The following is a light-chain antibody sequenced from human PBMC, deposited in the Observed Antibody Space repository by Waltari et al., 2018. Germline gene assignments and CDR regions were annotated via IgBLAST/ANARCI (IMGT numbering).Light chain of an antibody. CDR3: QQSYSIPPWT. V-gene: IGKV1-39*01. CDR1: QSISNY. J-gene: IGKJ1*01. CDR2: AAS. Sequence: DIQMTQSPSSLSASVGDRVTIPCRASQSISNYLNWYQQKPGKAPKPLIYAASSLQSGVPSRFSGSESGTDFTLTISSLQPEDFATYYCQQSYSIPPWTFGQGTKVEIK.